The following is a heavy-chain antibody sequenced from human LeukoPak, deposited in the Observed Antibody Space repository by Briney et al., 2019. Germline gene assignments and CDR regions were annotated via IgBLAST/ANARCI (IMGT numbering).Heavy chain of an antibody. D-gene: IGHD1-26*01. J-gene: IGHJ4*02. CDR2: IRSKAYGGTT. CDR1: GFTFGDYA. Sequence: PGGSLRLSCTASGFTFGDYAMSWFRQAPGKGLEWVGFIRSKAYGGTTEYAASVKGRFTISRDDSKSIAYLQMNSLKTEDTAVYYCTGDFSGSYRGFDYWGQGTLVTVSS. CDR3: TGDFSGSYRGFDY. V-gene: IGHV3-49*03.